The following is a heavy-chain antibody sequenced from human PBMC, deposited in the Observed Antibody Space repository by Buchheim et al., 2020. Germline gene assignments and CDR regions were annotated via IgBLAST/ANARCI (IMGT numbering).Heavy chain of an antibody. V-gene: IGHV3-30-3*01. CDR3: VRDGSSSTWPLDY. J-gene: IGHJ4*02. CDR1: GFTFSGYK. D-gene: IGHD6-13*01. Sequence: QVQLVESGGRVVQPGRSLSLSCAASGFTFSGYKMHWVRQAPGKGLEWVAIISYDGSDQYYADSVRGRFTISRDNSKNLLYLHLDSPRAEDTAMYYCVRDGSSSTWPLDYWGQGTL. CDR2: ISYDGSDQ.